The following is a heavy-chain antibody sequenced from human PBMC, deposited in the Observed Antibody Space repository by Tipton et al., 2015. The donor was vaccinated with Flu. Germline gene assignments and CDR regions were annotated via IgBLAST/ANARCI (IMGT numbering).Heavy chain of an antibody. D-gene: IGHD3-3*01. J-gene: IGHJ6*02. CDR1: GFSFSDYE. Sequence: SLRLSCGASGFSFSDYEFNWVRQAPGKGLEWVAYIGRSGSPIYYADSVKGRFTVSRDNAKNSLLLQIGSLRADDAAVYYCARAAYTNLESDVWGQGTTVSVSS. CDR3: ARAAYTNLESDV. V-gene: IGHV3-48*03. CDR2: IGRSGSPI.